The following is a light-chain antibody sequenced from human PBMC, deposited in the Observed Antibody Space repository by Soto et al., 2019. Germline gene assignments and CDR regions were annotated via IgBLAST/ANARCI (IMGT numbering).Light chain of an antibody. CDR1: HSVSSNY. J-gene: IGKJ1*01. CDR2: GAF. V-gene: IGKV3-20*01. CDR3: QQYGSAPRT. Sequence: EIVLTQYPGTLSLSPGERATLSCRASHSVSSNYLAWYQQKPGHAPRLLIFGAFSRATGLPDRFNGSGSGTDFTLSISRLEPEDFAVYYCQQYGSAPRTFGQGTKVEIK.